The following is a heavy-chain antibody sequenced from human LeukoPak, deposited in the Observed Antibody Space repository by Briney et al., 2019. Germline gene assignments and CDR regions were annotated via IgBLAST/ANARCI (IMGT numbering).Heavy chain of an antibody. CDR1: GGSISSGSYY. Sequence: SETLSLTCTVSGGSISSGSYYWSWIRQPAGKGLEWIGRIYTSGSTTYNPSLKSRLTISVDTSKNQFSPNLSSVTAADTAVYYCARHLRGSGWWGFDYWGQGTLVTVSS. CDR3: ARHLRGSGWWGFDY. J-gene: IGHJ4*02. CDR2: IYTSGST. D-gene: IGHD6-19*01. V-gene: IGHV4-61*02.